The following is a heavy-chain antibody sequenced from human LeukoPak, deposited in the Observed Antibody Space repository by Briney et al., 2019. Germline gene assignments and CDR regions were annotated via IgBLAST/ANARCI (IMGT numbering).Heavy chain of an antibody. CDR3: TRLKAGN. Sequence: GGPLGFSFKASGSPFGDTYLTGSGRAQGKGLEWVSYISDRGDTIYYADSVKGRFTVSRDNDKKSVSLQMNSLRVEDTAVYYCTRLKAGNWGPGTLVTVSS. CDR2: ISDRGDTI. J-gene: IGHJ4*02. CDR1: GSPFGDTY. V-gene: IGHV3-11*01.